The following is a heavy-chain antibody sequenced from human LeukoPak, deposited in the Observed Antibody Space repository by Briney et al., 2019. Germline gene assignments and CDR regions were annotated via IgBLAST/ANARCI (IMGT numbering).Heavy chain of an antibody. J-gene: IGHJ4*02. D-gene: IGHD3-9*01. CDR1: GYTLTELS. V-gene: IGHV1-24*01. CDR2: FDPEDGET. CDR3: ATRSQYDILTGYYYFDY. Sequence: ASVKVSCKVSGYTLTELSMHWVRQAPGKGLEWMGGFDPEDGETIYAQKFQGRATMTEDTSTDTAYMELSSLRSEDTAVYYCATRSQYDILTGYYYFDYWGQGTLVTVSS.